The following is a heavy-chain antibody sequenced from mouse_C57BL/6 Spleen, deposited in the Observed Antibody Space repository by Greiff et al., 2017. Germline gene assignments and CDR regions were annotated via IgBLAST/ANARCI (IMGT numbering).Heavy chain of an antibody. D-gene: IGHD1-1*01. Sequence: QVQLQQPGAELVRPGSSVKLSCKASGYTFTSYWMHWVKQRPIQGLEWIGNIDPSDSETHYNQKFKDKATLTVDKSSSTAYMQLSSLTSEDSAVYYCARLDYGSHRYFDVWGTGTTVTVSS. CDR1: GYTFTSYW. CDR3: ARLDYGSHRYFDV. V-gene: IGHV1-52*01. J-gene: IGHJ1*03. CDR2: IDPSDSET.